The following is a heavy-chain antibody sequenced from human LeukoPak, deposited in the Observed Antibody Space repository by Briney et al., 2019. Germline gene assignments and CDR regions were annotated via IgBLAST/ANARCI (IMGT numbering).Heavy chain of an antibody. Sequence: SVKVSCKASGGTFSSYAISWVRQAPGQGIEWMGGIIPIFGTANDAQKFQGRVTITTDESTSTAYMELSSLRSEDTAVYYCARNSAIAVDDAFDIWGQGTMVTVSS. D-gene: IGHD2/OR15-2a*01. V-gene: IGHV1-69*05. CDR3: ARNSAIAVDDAFDI. CDR1: GGTFSSYA. J-gene: IGHJ3*02. CDR2: IIPIFGTA.